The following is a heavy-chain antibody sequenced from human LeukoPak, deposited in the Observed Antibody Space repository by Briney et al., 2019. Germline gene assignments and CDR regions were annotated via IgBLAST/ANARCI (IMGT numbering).Heavy chain of an antibody. CDR3: AKDVTELRNYNDAFDV. CDR1: GFTFSTYG. V-gene: IGHV3-30*02. CDR2: IRYDGSNK. Sequence: PGGSLRLSCAASGFTFSTYGLHWVRQAPGKGLEWVAFIRYDGSNKYYPDSVKGRFTISRDNSKNTVHLQINSLRPEDTALYYCAKDVTELRNYNDAFDVWGQGTMVTVSS. J-gene: IGHJ3*01. D-gene: IGHD1-7*01.